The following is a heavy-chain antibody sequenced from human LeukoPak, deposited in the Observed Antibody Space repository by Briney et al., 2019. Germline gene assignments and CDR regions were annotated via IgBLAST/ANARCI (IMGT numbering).Heavy chain of an antibody. CDR3: AKYLGAVGGSHFDY. J-gene: IGHJ4*02. D-gene: IGHD1-26*01. V-gene: IGHV4-59*03. CDR2: IYYSGGT. Sequence: SETLSLTCTVSGGSISGYYWSWIRQPPGKGLEWIGYIYYSGGTNYNPSLKSRVTISVDTSTNQFSLKLRSVTAADTAVYYCAKYLGAVGGSHFDYWGQGALVTVSS. CDR1: GGSISGYY.